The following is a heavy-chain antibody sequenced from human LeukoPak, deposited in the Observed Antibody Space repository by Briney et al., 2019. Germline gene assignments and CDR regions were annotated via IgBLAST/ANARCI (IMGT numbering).Heavy chain of an antibody. D-gene: IGHD2-2*01. CDR1: GGTFSSYA. CDR3: ASDAEGYCSSTSCYHDAFDI. CDR2: IIPIFGTA. V-gene: IGHV1-69*01. Sequence: SVKASCKASGGTFSSYAISWVRQAPGQGLEWMGGIIPIFGTANYAQKFQGRVTITADESTSTAYMELSSLRSEDTAVYYCASDAEGYCSSTSCYHDAFDIWGQGTMVTVSS. J-gene: IGHJ3*02.